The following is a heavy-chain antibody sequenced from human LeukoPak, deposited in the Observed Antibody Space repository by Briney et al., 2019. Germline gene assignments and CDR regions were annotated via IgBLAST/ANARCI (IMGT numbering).Heavy chain of an antibody. CDR2: IWYDGSNK. D-gene: IGHD6-13*01. CDR3: ARGRIAAAGYYFDY. V-gene: IGHV3-33*01. Sequence: PGGSLRLSCAASGFTFSSYGMHWVRQAPGNGLEWVAVIWYDGSNKYYADSVKGRFTISRDNSKNTLYLQMNSLRAEDTAVYYCARGRIAAAGYYFDYWGQGTLVTVSS. J-gene: IGHJ4*02. CDR1: GFTFSSYG.